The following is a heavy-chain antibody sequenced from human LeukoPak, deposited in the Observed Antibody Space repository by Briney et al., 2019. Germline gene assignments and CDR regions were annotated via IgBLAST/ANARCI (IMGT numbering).Heavy chain of an antibody. D-gene: IGHD1-14*01. V-gene: IGHV1-2*02. Sequence: ASVKVSCKASGYTFTGYYMHWVRQAPGQGLEWMGWINPNSGGTNYAQKFQGRVTMTRDTSISTAYMELSRLRSDDTAVYYCARSPTKRVTEDYWGHGILVTVSS. J-gene: IGHJ4*01. CDR1: GYTFTGYY. CDR2: INPNSGGT. CDR3: ARSPTKRVTEDY.